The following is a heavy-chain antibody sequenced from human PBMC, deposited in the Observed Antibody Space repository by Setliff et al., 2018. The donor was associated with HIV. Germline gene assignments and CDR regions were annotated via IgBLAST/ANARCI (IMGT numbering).Heavy chain of an antibody. D-gene: IGHD2-2*01. V-gene: IGHV4-34*01. Sequence: KPSETLSLTCAVYGGSFSGYSWIWIRQPPGKGLEWIGEINHSGSANYNPSLKSRVTISLDTSRNQFSLKLTSMTAADTALYFCAKGRMYRSTTSWFGPFFDSWGQGTLVTVSS. CDR2: INHSGSA. CDR1: GGSFSGYS. J-gene: IGHJ4*02. CDR3: AKGRMYRSTTSWFGPFFDS.